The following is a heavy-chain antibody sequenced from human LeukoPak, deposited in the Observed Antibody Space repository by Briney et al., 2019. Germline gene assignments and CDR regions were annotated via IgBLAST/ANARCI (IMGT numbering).Heavy chain of an antibody. CDR3: ARVDYIEASVDY. CDR1: GGSISSSSYY. D-gene: IGHD4-11*01. CDR2: FYYSGST. J-gene: IGHJ4*02. V-gene: IGHV4-39*01. Sequence: PSETLSLTCTVSGGSISSSSYYWGWIRQPPGKGLEWIGSFYYSGSTYYNPSLKSRVTISVDTSKNQFSLKLSSVTAADTAVYYCARVDYIEASVDYWGQGTLVTVSS.